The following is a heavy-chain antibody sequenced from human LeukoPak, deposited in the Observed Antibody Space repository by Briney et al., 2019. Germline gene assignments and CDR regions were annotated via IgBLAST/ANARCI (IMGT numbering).Heavy chain of an antibody. Sequence: PSETLSLTCTVSGVSVSSGNSYWSWIRQPPGKGLEWIGYIYYSGSTNYNPSLKSRVTISVDTSKNQFSLKLSSVTAADTAVYYCARDRRDGYKFYYDYYGLDVWGQGTTVTVSS. D-gene: IGHD5-24*01. CDR3: ARDRRDGYKFYYDYYGLDV. CDR1: GVSVSSGNSY. J-gene: IGHJ6*02. V-gene: IGHV4-61*01. CDR2: IYYSGST.